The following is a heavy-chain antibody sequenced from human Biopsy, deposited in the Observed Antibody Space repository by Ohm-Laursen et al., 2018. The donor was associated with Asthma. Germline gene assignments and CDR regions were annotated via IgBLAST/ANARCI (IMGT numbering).Heavy chain of an antibody. V-gene: IGHV3-23*01. D-gene: IGHD2/OR15-2a*01. CDR1: GFTVSRDH. Sequence: SLRLSCSASGFTVSRDHMFWVRQAPGKGLEWVSTISGSSIIIHYGGSVKGRFTISRDNSKNTMYLVMNSLRPEDTAVYYCARDESFSMASGSWFDPWGQGTLVTVSS. J-gene: IGHJ5*02. CDR2: ISGSSIII. CDR3: ARDESFSMASGSWFDP.